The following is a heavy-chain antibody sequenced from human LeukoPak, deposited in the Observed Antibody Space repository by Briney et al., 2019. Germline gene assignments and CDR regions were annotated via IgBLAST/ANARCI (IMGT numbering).Heavy chain of an antibody. D-gene: IGHD1-1*01. CDR3: ARHAPPLYNWSDDKTDDAFDI. V-gene: IGHV4-39*01. Sequence: SETLSLTCTVSGGSMSSHIYYWGWIRQPPGKGLEWIGSISHGGTAYYKPSLKSRVTISVDTSNNQFSLKLSSVTAADTAVYYCARHAPPLYNWSDDKTDDAFDIWGQGTMVTVSS. CDR2: ISHGGTA. CDR1: GGSMSSHIYY. J-gene: IGHJ3*02.